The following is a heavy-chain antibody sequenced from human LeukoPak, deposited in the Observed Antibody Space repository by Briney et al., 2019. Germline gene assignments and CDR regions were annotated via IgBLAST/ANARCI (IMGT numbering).Heavy chain of an antibody. D-gene: IGHD5-24*01. Sequence: SPTLSLTCVISGDTVSGTSAGWNWHRQSPSRGLEWRGRTYNTYTWYNEYALSVRGRILITPDSSKNEFSLQLNSVTPDDTAVYYCTRGWLQSGFGYGGQGTLVTVAS. CDR1: GDTVSGTSAG. CDR3: TRGWLQSGFGY. J-gene: IGHJ4*02. V-gene: IGHV6-1*01. CDR2: TYNTYTWYN.